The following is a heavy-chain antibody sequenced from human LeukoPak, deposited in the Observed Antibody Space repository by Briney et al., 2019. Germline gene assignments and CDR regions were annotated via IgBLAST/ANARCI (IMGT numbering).Heavy chain of an antibody. V-gene: IGHV4-34*01. J-gene: IGHJ4*02. Sequence: PSETLSLTCTVSGGSISSYYWSWIRQPPGKGLEWIGEINHSGSTNYNPSLKSRVTISVDTSKNQFSLKLSSVTAADTAVYYCARGNFRWPRPFDYWGQGTLVTVSS. CDR2: INHSGST. D-gene: IGHD5-12*01. CDR3: ARGNFRWPRPFDY. CDR1: GGSISSYY.